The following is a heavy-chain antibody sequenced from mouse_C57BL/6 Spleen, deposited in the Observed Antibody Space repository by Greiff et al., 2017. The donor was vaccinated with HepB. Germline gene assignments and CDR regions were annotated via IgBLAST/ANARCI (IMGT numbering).Heavy chain of an antibody. CDR1: GYTFTSYW. CDR3: ARSELPWYFDV. Sequence: QVQLQQPGAELVKPGASVKLSCKASGYTFTSYWMQWVKQRPGQGLEWIGEIDPSDSYTNYNQKFKGKATLTVDTSSSTAYMQLSSLTSEDSAVYYCARSELPWYFDVWGTGTTVTVSS. J-gene: IGHJ1*03. D-gene: IGHD2-1*01. V-gene: IGHV1-50*01. CDR2: IDPSDSYT.